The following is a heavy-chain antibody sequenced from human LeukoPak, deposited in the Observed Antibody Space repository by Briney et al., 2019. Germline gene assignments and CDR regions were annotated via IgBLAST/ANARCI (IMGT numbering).Heavy chain of an antibody. J-gene: IGHJ6*03. CDR2: INPNSGGT. D-gene: IGHD4-17*01. CDR1: GYTFTGYY. V-gene: IGHV1-2*02. CDR3: AREDYGDYGYYYYMDV. Sequence: ASVKVSCKASGYTFTGYYMHWVRQAPGQGLEWMGWINPNSGGTNYAQKFQGRVTMTTDTSTSTAYMELRSLRSDDTAVYYCAREDYGDYGYYYYMDVWGKGTTVTISS.